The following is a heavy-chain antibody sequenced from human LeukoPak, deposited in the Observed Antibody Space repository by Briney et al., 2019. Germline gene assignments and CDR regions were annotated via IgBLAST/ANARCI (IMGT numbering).Heavy chain of an antibody. CDR3: ARLGRGYCSGSNCYWFDY. D-gene: IGHD2-15*01. CDR1: GGSFSGYY. V-gene: IGHV4-34*01. Sequence: PSETLSLTCAVYGGSFSGYYWSWIRQPPGKGLEWIGSIHYSGSTSYNASLKSRVTISVDTSKTQFSLKMTSVTAADTGVYYCARLGRGYCSGSNCYWFDYWGQGTLVTVSS. CDR2: IHYSGST. J-gene: IGHJ4*02.